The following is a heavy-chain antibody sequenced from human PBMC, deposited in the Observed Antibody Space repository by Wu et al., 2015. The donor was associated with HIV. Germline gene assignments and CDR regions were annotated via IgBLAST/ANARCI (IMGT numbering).Heavy chain of an antibody. V-gene: IGHV1-18*01. Sequence: QEQLMQSGAEVKKPGASVKVSCKASGYTFTSYGISWVRQAPGQGLEWMGWISVYNGNTNYGQKFQGRVTMTTETLMSTAYMELRSLRSDDTAVYYCARDRDGTSDNWFDPWGQGTLVTVSS. D-gene: IGHD1-1*01. CDR1: GYTFTSYG. J-gene: IGHJ5*02. CDR3: ARDRDGTSDNWFDP. CDR2: ISVYNGNT.